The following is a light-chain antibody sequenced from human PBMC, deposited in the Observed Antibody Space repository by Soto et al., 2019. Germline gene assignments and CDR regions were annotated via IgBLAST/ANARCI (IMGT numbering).Light chain of an antibody. J-gene: IGKJ5*01. Sequence: EIVLTQSPATLSFSPVERATVSFRASQSVSRYLAWYQQKPGQAPRLLIYDTSHRATGTPARFSGSGSGTDFTLTISSLEPEDFAVYYCQQRSNWVTFGQGTRLEIK. V-gene: IGKV3-11*01. CDR1: QSVSRY. CDR2: DTS. CDR3: QQRSNWVT.